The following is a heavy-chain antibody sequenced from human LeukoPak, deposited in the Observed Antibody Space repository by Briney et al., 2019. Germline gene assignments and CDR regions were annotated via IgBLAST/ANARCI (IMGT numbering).Heavy chain of an antibody. Sequence: GGSLRLSCAASGFTFSDYYMSWIREAPGKGLEGVSYISSSGSTIYYADSVKGRFTISRDNAKNSLYLQMNSLRAEDTAVYYCARDGRYCGGDCYGNWFDPWGQGTLVTVSS. V-gene: IGHV3-11*04. D-gene: IGHD2-21*02. CDR2: ISSSGSTI. CDR1: GFTFSDYY. CDR3: ARDGRYCGGDCYGNWFDP. J-gene: IGHJ5*02.